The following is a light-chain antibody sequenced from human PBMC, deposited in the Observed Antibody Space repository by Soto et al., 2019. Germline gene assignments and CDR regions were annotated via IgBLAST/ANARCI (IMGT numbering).Light chain of an antibody. Sequence: EIVLTQSPAPPSLSPGERAPLSCKASQSVSSYLAWYQQKPGQAPRLLIYDASNRATGIPARFSGSGSGTDFTLTISSLEPEDFAVYYCQQRSNWPPITFGQGTRLEIK. V-gene: IGKV3-11*01. CDR2: DAS. CDR3: QQRSNWPPIT. J-gene: IGKJ5*01. CDR1: QSVSSY.